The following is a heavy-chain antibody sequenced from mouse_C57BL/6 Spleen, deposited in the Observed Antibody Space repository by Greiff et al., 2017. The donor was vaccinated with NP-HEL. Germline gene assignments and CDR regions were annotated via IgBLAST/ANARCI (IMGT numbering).Heavy chain of an antibody. D-gene: IGHD2-2*01. CDR1: GFTFSDYG. V-gene: IGHV5-17*01. CDR3: ARHGVTTHYAMDY. CDR2: ISSGSSTL. Sequence: EVKLVESGGGLVKPGGSLKLSCAASGFTFSDYGMHWVRQAPEKGLAWVAYISSGSSTLYYADTVKGRFTISRDNAKNTLFLQMTSLRSEDTAMYYCARHGVTTHYAMDYGGQGTSVTVSS. J-gene: IGHJ4*01.